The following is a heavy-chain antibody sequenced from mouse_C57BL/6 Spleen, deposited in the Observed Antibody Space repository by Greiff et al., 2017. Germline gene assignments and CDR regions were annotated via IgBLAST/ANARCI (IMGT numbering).Heavy chain of an antibody. CDR2: IWSGGST. CDR3: DRDHYSNPYYFDY. CDR1: GFSLTSYG. V-gene: IGHV2-2*01. D-gene: IGHD2-5*01. J-gene: IGHJ2*01. Sequence: VQLQQSGPGLVQPSQSLSITCTVSGFSLTSYGVHWVRQSPGKGLEWMGVIWSGGSTDYNAAFISRLSISKDNSKSQVFFKMNSLQADDTAIYYCDRDHYSNPYYFDYWGQGTTLTVSS.